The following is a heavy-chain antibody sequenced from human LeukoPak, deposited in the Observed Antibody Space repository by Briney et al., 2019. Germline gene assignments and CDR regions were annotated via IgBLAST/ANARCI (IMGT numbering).Heavy chain of an antibody. V-gene: IGHV4-59*01. CDR2: IYCSGST. CDR3: ARVPHYDILTGYYWNAFDI. D-gene: IGHD3-9*01. J-gene: IGHJ3*02. Sequence: SETLSLTFTVSGGSISSYYWSWIRQPPGKGLEWIGYIYCSGSTNYNPSLKSRVTISVDTSKNQFSLKLSSVTAADTAVYYCARVPHYDILTGYYWNAFDIWGQGTMVTVSS. CDR1: GGSISSYY.